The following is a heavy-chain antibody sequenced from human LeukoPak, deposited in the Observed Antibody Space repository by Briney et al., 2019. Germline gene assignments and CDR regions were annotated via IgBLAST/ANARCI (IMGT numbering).Heavy chain of an antibody. J-gene: IGHJ5*02. CDR3: ARAYFSSWYMNWFDP. D-gene: IGHD6-13*01. CDR2: INPNSGGT. V-gene: IGHV1-2*02. Sequence: ASVKVSCKASGYTFTGYYMHWVRQAPGQGLEWMGWINPNSGGTNYAQKFQGRVTMTRDTSISTAYMELSRLRSDDTAVYYCARAYFSSWYMNWFDPWGQGTLVTVSS. CDR1: GYTFTGYY.